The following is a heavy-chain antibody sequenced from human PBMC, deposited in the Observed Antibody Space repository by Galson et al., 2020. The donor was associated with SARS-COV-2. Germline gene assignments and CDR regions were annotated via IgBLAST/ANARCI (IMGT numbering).Heavy chain of an antibody. V-gene: IGHV3-48*03. CDR3: ARAGATMYCFHY. D-gene: IGHD5-12*01. J-gene: IGHJ4*02. CDR1: RFTFSSYE. Sequence: GESLKISCAASRFTFSSYEMNWVRQAPGKGLEWVSYISSSGSTIYYADSVKGRFTISRDNAKNSLYLQMNSLRAEDTAVYYCARAGATMYCFHYWGQGTLVTVS. CDR2: ISSSGSTI.